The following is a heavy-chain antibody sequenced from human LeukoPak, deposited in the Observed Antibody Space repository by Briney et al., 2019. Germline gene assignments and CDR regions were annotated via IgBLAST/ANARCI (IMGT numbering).Heavy chain of an antibody. CDR2: IYTSGST. CDR3: ATQRDATYFDI. V-gene: IGHV4-4*07. J-gene: IGHJ3*02. Sequence: PSETLSLTCTVSGGSLSSYYWSWLRQPAGKGLEWIGHIYTSGSTNYNPSLKSRITMSLDTSKNQFSLKLSSVTAADTAVYYCATQRDATYFDIWGQGTLVTVSS. CDR1: GGSLSSYY. D-gene: IGHD1-1*01.